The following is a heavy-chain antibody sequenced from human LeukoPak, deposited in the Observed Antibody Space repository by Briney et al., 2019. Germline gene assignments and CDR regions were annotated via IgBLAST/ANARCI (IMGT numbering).Heavy chain of an antibody. V-gene: IGHV4-59*01. Sequence: PSETLSLTCTVSGGSISSYFWSWIRQPPGKGLEWIRYIYYSGSTNYNPSLKSRVTISVDTSKNHFSLKLSSVTAADTAVYYCARVISTRENYLDYWGQGTLVTVSS. CDR2: IYYSGST. J-gene: IGHJ4*02. D-gene: IGHD1-1*01. CDR3: ARVISTRENYLDY. CDR1: GGSISSYF.